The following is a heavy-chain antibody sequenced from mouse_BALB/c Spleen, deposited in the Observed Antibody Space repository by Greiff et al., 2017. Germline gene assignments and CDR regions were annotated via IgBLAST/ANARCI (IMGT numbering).Heavy chain of an antibody. CDR1: GYTFTSYY. J-gene: IGHJ3*01. CDR2: IYPGNGGT. D-gene: IGHD1-3*01. CDR3: ASAGSSFAY. V-gene: IGHV1-12*01. Sequence: QVQLQQPGAELVKPGASVKMSCKASGYTFTSYYMHWVKQTPGQGLEWIGAIYPGNGGTSYNQKFKGKATLTADKSSSPAYMQLSSLTAEDSAVYYCASAGSSFAYWGQGTLVTVSA.